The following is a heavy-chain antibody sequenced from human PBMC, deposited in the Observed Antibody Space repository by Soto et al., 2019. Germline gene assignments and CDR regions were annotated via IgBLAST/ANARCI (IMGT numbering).Heavy chain of an antibody. V-gene: IGHV3-21*01. CDR3: TRTIKFGLPGNGMDV. Sequence: PGESLKISCVASGFTFSTYSVNWVRQAPGMGLEWVSSISSANDYIYYADSVKGRVNISRDNAKNSLFLQMSSLRAEDPAINYCTRTIKFGLPGNGMDVWGQGTTVTVSS. J-gene: IGHJ6*02. D-gene: IGHD3-16*01. CDR1: GFTFSTYS. CDR2: ISSANDYI.